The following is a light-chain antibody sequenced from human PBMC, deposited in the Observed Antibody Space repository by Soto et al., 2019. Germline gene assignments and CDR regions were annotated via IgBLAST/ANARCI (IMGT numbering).Light chain of an antibody. CDR1: QGVTTNY. Sequence: ENVLTQSPGTLSLSPGERATLSCRARQGVTTNYLAWYQQKPGQAPRLLIYGASTRATGIPDRFSGSGSGTDFTLTISRLEPEDFAVYYCQQYDSSPITFGQGTRLEIK. CDR2: GAS. J-gene: IGKJ5*01. V-gene: IGKV3-20*01. CDR3: QQYDSSPIT.